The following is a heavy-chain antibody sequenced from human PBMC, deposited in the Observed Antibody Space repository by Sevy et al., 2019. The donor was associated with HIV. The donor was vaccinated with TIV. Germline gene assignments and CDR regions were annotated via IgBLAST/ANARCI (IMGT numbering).Heavy chain of an antibody. J-gene: IGHJ4*02. CDR2: ISDDGNKK. V-gene: IGHV3-30*18. CDR1: GFSFSNYG. Sequence: GGSLRLSCAVAGFSFSNYGLHWVRQAPGKGLEWVSLISDDGNKKFYADSVKGRFTITRDKSKNTVLLKMDSLIHEDTGVRSSGKDYSLSIWFGTSIVSWGQGTLVTVAS. D-gene: IGHD3-10*01. CDR3: GKDYSLSIWFGTSIVS.